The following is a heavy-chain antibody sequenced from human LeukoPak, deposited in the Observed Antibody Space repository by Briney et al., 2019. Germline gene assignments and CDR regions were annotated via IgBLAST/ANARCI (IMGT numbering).Heavy chain of an antibody. CDR3: AREPSRLRYFDWSDY. CDR1: GGSISSSTYD. J-gene: IGHJ4*02. D-gene: IGHD3-9*01. CDR2: ISTSGST. V-gene: IGHV4-61*02. Sequence: SETLSLTCTVSGGSISSSTYDWSWIRQPAGKGLEWIGRISTSGSTNYNPSLQSRVTISVDTSKNQFSLKLSSVTAADTAVYYCAREPSRLRYFDWSDYWGQGTLVTVSS.